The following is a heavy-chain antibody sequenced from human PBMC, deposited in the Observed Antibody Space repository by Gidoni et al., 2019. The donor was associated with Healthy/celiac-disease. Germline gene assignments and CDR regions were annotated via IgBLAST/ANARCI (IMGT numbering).Heavy chain of an antibody. Sequence: EVQLVESGGGLVQPGGSLRLSCAASGFTFSSYWMHWVRQDTGKGLVWVSRINSDGSSTSYADSVKGRFTISRDNAKNTLYLQMNSLRAEDTAVYYCAREEYYYDSSGWFDPWGQGTLVTVSS. CDR2: INSDGSST. CDR3: AREEYYYDSSGWFDP. V-gene: IGHV3-74*01. CDR1: GFTFSSYW. J-gene: IGHJ5*02. D-gene: IGHD3-22*01.